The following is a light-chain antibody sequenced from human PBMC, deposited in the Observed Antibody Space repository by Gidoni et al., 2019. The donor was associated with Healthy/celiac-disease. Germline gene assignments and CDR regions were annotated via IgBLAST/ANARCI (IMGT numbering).Light chain of an antibody. CDR2: LGC. V-gene: IGKV2-28*01. Sequence: DIVMTQSPLSLTVTPGEPASIYCRSSQHLLHSNGYNSLDWYLQKPGQSPQHLIYLGCNRASGVPDRFSGSGSGTDFTLKISRVEAEDVGVYYCMQALQTPITFGQGTRLEIK. CDR3: MQALQTPIT. CDR1: QHLLHSNGYNS. J-gene: IGKJ5*01.